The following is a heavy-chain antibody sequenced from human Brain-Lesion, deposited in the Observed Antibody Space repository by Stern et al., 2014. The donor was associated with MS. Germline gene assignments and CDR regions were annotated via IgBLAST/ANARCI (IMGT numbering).Heavy chain of an antibody. CDR1: GGSVSSTIYA. CDR3: AGEEDIRYCSGGSCTGNWFDP. Sequence: VQLVESGPGLVKPSETLSLTCTVAGGSVSSTIYAWAWIRQPPGKGLEWIGTIYYSGNTYYSPSLKSRLTISLDTSKTQFSLQLRSVTAADTAVYYCAGEEDIRYCSGGSCTGNWFDPWGQGTLVTVSS. D-gene: IGHD2-15*01. J-gene: IGHJ5*02. CDR2: IYYSGNT. V-gene: IGHV4-39*01.